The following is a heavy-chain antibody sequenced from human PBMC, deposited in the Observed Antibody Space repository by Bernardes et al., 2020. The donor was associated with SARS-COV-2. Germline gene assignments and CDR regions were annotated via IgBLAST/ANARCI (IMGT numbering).Heavy chain of an antibody. Sequence: SGPTQVKPTQTLTLTCTFSGFSLSTSGMCVSWIRQPPGKALEWLARIDWDDDKYYSTSLKTRLTISKDTSKNQVVLTMTNMDPVDTATYYCARIVKGDRYFDWLVDYWGQGTLVTVSS. CDR3: ARIVKGDRYFDWLVDY. D-gene: IGHD3-9*01. J-gene: IGHJ4*02. CDR2: IDWDDDK. CDR1: GFSLSTSGMC. V-gene: IGHV2-70*11.